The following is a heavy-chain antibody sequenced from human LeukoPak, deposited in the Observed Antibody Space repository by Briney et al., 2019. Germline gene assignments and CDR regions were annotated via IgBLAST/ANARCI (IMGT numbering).Heavy chain of an antibody. CDR2: IYYSGST. D-gene: IGHD3-10*01. CDR3: ARRYGSGSYYGGEFDY. J-gene: IGHJ4*02. V-gene: IGHV4-39*01. CDR1: GGSISSSSYY. Sequence: SETLSLTCTVSGGSISSSSYYWGWIRQPPGKGREWIGSIYYSGSTYYNPSLKSRVTISVDTSKNQFSLKLSSVTAADTAVYYCARRYGSGSYYGGEFDYWGQGTRVTVSS.